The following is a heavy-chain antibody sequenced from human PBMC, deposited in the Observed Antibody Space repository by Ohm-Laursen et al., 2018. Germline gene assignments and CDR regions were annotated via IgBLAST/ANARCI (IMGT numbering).Heavy chain of an antibody. CDR3: ARVGGSIAARRAYYGMDV. J-gene: IGHJ6*02. D-gene: IGHD6-6*01. CDR2: ISWNSGSI. CDR1: GFTFDDYA. V-gene: IGHV3-9*01. Sequence: RSLRLSCAASGFTFDDYAMHWVRQAPGKGLEWVSGISWNSGSIGYADSVKGRFTISRDNAKNSLYLQMNSLRAEDTAVYYCARVGGSIAARRAYYGMDVWGQGTTVTVSS.